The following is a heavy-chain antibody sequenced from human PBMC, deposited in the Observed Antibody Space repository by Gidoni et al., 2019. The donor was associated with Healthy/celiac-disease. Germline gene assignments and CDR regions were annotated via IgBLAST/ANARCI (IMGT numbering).Heavy chain of an antibody. D-gene: IGHD3-9*01. J-gene: IGHJ5*02. CDR3: ARGGYSSRSNYDILTGWDPFDP. CDR2: ITPIFGTA. Sequence: QVQLVQSGAEVKKPGPSGKVSCKASGGTFSSYAISRVRQAPGQGLEWMGGITPIFGTANDAQKFQGRVTITSDESTSTAYMELSSLRSEDTAVYYCARGGYSSRSNYDILTGWDPFDPWGQGTLVTVSS. V-gene: IGHV1-69*01. CDR1: GGTFSSYA.